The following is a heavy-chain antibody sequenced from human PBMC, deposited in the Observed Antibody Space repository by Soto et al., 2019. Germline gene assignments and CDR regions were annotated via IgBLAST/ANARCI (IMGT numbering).Heavy chain of an antibody. CDR3: ARQGTPLVQRLAAAATDDAFDI. V-gene: IGHV3-30*03. CDR1: GFTFSSYG. D-gene: IGHD6-13*01. Sequence: PGGSLRLSCAASGFTFSSYGMHWVRQAPGKGLEWVAVISYDGSNKYYADSVKGRFTISRDNSKNTLYLQMNSLRAEDTAVYYCARQGTPLVQRLAAAATDDAFDIWGQGKMVTV. CDR2: ISYDGSNK. J-gene: IGHJ3*02.